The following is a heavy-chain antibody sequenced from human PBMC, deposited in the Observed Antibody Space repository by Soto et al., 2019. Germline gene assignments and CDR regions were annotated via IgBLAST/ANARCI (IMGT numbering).Heavy chain of an antibody. CDR1: GTSISSYY. CDR3: ARYNSYAIDY. D-gene: IGHD2-8*01. J-gene: IGHJ4*02. Sequence: SETLSLTFTVSGTSISSYYWSWIRQPPGKGLEWIANIHYSGTTNYTPSLASRVTLSVDTSKNQFSLKMTSVTAADRAMYFCARYNSYAIDYWGRGTLVTVSS. V-gene: IGHV4-59*01. CDR2: IHYSGTT.